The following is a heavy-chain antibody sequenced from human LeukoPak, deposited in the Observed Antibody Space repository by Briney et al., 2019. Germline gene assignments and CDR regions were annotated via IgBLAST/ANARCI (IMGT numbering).Heavy chain of an antibody. D-gene: IGHD5-18*01. CDR2: ISSSGSTI. CDR1: GFTFSDYY. V-gene: IGHV3-11*01. Sequence: GGSLRLSCAASGFTFSDYYMSWIRQAPGKGLEWVSYISSSGSTIYYADSVKGRFTISRDNAKNSLYLQMNSLRAEDTAVYYCARRPLIQAVPFYYFDYWGQGTLVTVSS. CDR3: ARRPLIQAVPFYYFDY. J-gene: IGHJ4*02.